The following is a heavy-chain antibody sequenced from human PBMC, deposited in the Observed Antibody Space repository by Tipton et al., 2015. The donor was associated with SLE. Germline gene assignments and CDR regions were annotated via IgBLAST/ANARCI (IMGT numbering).Heavy chain of an antibody. J-gene: IGHJ4*02. V-gene: IGHV3-21*03. CDR1: GFTFSSYS. CDR2: ISSSSSYI. D-gene: IGHD3-9*01. Sequence: SLRLSCAASGFTFSSYSMNWVRQAPGKGLEGVSSISSSSSYIYYADSVKGRFTISRDNAKNSLYLQMNSLKTEDTAVYYRTTDPDRFDWLPFDYWGQGTLVTVSS. CDR3: TTDPDRFDWLPFDY.